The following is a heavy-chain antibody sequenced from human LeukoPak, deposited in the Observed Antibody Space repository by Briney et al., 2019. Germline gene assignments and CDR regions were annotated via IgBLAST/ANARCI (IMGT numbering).Heavy chain of an antibody. CDR1: GLSFSNFA. CDR2: IRGSGGST. J-gene: IGHJ4*02. CDR3: AKSAYYDASGYYREYYFDY. D-gene: IGHD3-22*01. Sequence: AGGFLRLSCVSSGLSFSNFAASWVREAQGKGLEWVSSIRGSGGSTHYADSVKGRFTISRDKTKNTLYLQMNSLRAEDTAVYYCAKSAYYDASGYYREYYFDYWGQGTLVTVSS. V-gene: IGHV3-23*01.